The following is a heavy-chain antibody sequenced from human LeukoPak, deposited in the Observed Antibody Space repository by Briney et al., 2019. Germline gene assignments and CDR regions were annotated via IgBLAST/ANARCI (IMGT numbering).Heavy chain of an antibody. CDR2: ISAYNGNT. D-gene: IGHD2-2*01. V-gene: IGHV1-18*01. J-gene: IGHJ3*02. CDR3: AREGVVPAEDAFDI. Sequence: ASVKVSCKASGYTFTSYGISWVRQAPGQGLEWIGWISAYNGNTNYAQKLQGRVTMTTDTSTSTAYMELRSLRSDDTAVYYRAREGVVPAEDAFDIWGQGTMVTVSS. CDR1: GYTFTSYG.